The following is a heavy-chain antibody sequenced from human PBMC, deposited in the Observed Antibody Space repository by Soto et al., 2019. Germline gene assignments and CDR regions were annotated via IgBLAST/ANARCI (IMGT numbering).Heavy chain of an antibody. Sequence: QVQLVQSGAEVKKPGSSVKVSCKASGGTFSSYAISWVRQAPGQGLEWMGGIIPILGTANYAQKFQGRVTITADESTSTAYMELSSLRSEDTAVYYCASTPDTYDILTGPDYYYYYGMDVWGQGTTVTVSS. V-gene: IGHV1-69*01. D-gene: IGHD3-9*01. CDR1: GGTFSSYA. CDR3: ASTPDTYDILTGPDYYYYYGMDV. CDR2: IIPILGTA. J-gene: IGHJ6*02.